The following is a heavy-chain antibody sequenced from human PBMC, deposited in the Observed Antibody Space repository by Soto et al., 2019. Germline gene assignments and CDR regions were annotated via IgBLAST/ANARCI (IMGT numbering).Heavy chain of an antibody. V-gene: IGHV4-59*01. J-gene: IGHJ5*02. CDR3: ARFSSRLRWFDP. Sequence: SETLSLTCTVSGGSISSYYWSWIRQPPGKGLEWIGYIYYSGSTNYNPSLKSRVTISVDTSKNQFSLKLSSVTAADTAVYYCARFSSRLRWFDPWGQGTLVTVSS. CDR2: IYYSGST. D-gene: IGHD4-17*01. CDR1: GGSISSYY.